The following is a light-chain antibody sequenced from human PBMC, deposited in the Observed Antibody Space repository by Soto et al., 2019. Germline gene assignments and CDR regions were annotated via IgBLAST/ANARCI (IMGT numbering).Light chain of an antibody. J-gene: IGKJ1*01. CDR2: YAS. Sequence: DKALTQSPATLSVSPGERATLSCMAGHSLGISLGWYHQRPGQASRVLICYASSWATGVPARFNGGGSGTECTLTISSLQSEDFGTYYCKKYNYRRTFGQETKVDIK. V-gene: IGKV3-15*01. CDR3: KKYNYRRT. CDR1: HSLGIS.